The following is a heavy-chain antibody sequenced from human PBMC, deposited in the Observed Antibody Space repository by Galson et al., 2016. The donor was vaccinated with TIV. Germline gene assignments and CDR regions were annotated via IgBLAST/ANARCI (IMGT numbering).Heavy chain of an antibody. J-gene: IGHJ6*02. CDR2: IYPGDSDT. V-gene: IGHV5-51*01. CDR3: ARRGREETNEGGLDV. Sequence: QSGAEVKKPGESLKISCKGSGYSSTGSWIDWVRQVPGKGLEWMGVIYPGDSDTKYSPAFHGHVTISVDTSISTAFLEWSSLKASDTAIYYCARRGREETNEGGLDVWGQGTTVTVSS. D-gene: IGHD1-1*01. CDR1: GYSSTGSW.